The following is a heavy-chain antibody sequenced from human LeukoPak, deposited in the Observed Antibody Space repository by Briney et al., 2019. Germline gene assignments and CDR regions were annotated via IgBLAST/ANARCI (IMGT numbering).Heavy chain of an antibody. J-gene: IGHJ4*02. CDR2: ITPFNGNT. CDR1: GYTFTYRY. D-gene: IGHD2-2*01. CDR3: ASSCSSTSCYSPRGGFDY. V-gene: IGHV1-45*02. Sequence: SVKVSCKASGYTFTYRYLHWVRQAPGQALEGRGWITPFNGNTNYAQKFQDRVTITRDRSMSTAYMELSSLRSEDTAMYYCASSCSSTSCYSPRGGFDYWGQGTLVTVSS.